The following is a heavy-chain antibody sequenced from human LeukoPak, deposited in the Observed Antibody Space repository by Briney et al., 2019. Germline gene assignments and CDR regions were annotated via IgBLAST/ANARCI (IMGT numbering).Heavy chain of an antibody. D-gene: IGHD2-2*01. CDR3: ARDVDPFCSSTSCYSNYFDY. Sequence: GGSLRLSCAASGFTFSDYYMSWIRQAPGKGLEWVSYISSSGSTIYYADSVKGRFTISRDNAKNSLYLQMNSLRAEDTAVYYCARDVDPFCSSTSCYSNYFDYWGQGTLVTVSS. V-gene: IGHV3-11*04. CDR1: GFTFSDYY. J-gene: IGHJ4*02. CDR2: ISSSGSTI.